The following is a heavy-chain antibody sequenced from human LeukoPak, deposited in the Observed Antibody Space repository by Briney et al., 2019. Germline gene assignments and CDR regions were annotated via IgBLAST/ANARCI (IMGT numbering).Heavy chain of an antibody. CDR3: AKERYGSGSYYRAPLDY. D-gene: IGHD3-10*01. V-gene: IGHV3-23*01. CDR2: ISGSGGST. Sequence: GGSLRLSCAASGFTFSSYAMSWVRQAPGKGLEWVSAISGSGGSTYYADSVKGRFTISRDNSKNTLYLQMNSLRAEDTAVYYCAKERYGSGSYYRAPLDYWGQGTLVTVSS. CDR1: GFTFSSYA. J-gene: IGHJ4*02.